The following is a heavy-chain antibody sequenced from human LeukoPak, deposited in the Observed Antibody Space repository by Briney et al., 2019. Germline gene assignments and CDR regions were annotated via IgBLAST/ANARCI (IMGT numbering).Heavy chain of an antibody. Sequence: PSETLSLTCAVSGGSISSSNWWSWVRQPPGKGLEWIGEIYHSGSTNYNPSLKSRVTISVDTSKNQFSLKLSSVTAADTAVYYCARGTNVDTAMPYYYYYMDVWGKGTTVTVSS. CDR1: GGSISSSNW. CDR3: ARGTNVDTAMPYYYYYMDV. V-gene: IGHV4-4*02. J-gene: IGHJ6*03. D-gene: IGHD5-18*01. CDR2: IYHSGST.